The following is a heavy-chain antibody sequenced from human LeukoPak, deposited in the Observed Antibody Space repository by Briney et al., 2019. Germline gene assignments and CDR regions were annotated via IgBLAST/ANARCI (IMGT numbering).Heavy chain of an antibody. D-gene: IGHD2-21*02. CDR2: IYPGDYET. V-gene: IGHV5-51*01. CDR3: AIPPGYCGNDCSFDH. Sequence: GESLKISCEGSGYSFSNYWIGWVRQMPGKGLEWMGIIYPGDYETRYSPSFQGLVTISVDKTISTAYLQWSSLKASDTAMYYCAIPPGYCGNDCSFDHWGQGTLVTVSS. CDR1: GYSFSNYW. J-gene: IGHJ4*02.